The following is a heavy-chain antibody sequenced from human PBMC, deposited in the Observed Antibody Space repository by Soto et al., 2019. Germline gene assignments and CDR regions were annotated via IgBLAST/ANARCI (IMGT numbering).Heavy chain of an antibody. CDR3: ARNSPGYDFWSGYYKGGAFDI. J-gene: IGHJ3*02. Sequence: SETLSLTCTVSGGSISSYYWSWIRQPPGKGLEWIGYIYYSGSTNYNPSLKSRVTISVDTSKNQFSRKLSSVTAADTAVYYCARNSPGYDFWSGYYKGGAFDIWGQGTMVTVSS. CDR1: GGSISSYY. V-gene: IGHV4-59*08. CDR2: IYYSGST. D-gene: IGHD3-3*01.